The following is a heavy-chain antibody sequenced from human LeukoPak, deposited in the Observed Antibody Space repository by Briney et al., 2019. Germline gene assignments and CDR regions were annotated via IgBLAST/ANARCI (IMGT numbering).Heavy chain of an antibody. CDR1: LFSFSSYA. CDR2: ICGSGGST. D-gene: IGHD3-10*01. J-gene: IGHJ4*02. CDR3: AKGDYGPGRYYLDY. V-gene: IGHV3-23*01. Sequence: RGSLRLSRAPSLFSFSSYAVTWVRQAPGARREWVSGICGSGGSTYYADSVKGRFTISRDNSKNTLYLQMNSLRAKDTAVYYCAKGDYGPGRYYLDYWGQGTLVTVSS.